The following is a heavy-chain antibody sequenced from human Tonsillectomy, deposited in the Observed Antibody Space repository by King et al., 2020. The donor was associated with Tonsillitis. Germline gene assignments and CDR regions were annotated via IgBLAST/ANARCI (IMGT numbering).Heavy chain of an antibody. CDR1: GFTFSNAW. CDR3: TSYGPWLGELSSDY. CDR2: IKSKTDGGTT. V-gene: IGHV3-15*01. J-gene: IGHJ4*02. Sequence: QLVQSGGGLVKPGGSLRLSCAASGFTFSNAWMSWVRQAPGKGLEWVGRIKSKTDGGTTDYAAPVKGRFTISRDDSKNTLYLQMNSLKTEDTAVYYCTSYGPWLGELSSDYWGQGTLVTVSS. D-gene: IGHD3-16*02.